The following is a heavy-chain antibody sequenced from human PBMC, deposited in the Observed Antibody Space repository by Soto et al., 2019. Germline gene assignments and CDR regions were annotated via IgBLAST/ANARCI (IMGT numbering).Heavy chain of an antibody. V-gene: IGHV3-30-3*01. J-gene: IGHJ6*02. CDR2: IAYDGSNK. CDR1: GFTFSSFV. CDR3: ASPQGAHLNYFYGMDV. Sequence: QVQLVESGGGVVQPGRSLRLSCAASGFTFSSFVMHWVRQAPGKGLEWVAFIAYDGSNKHYADSVKGRFTISRDNSNNTLYLQMNSLRLQDTAVYYCASPQGAHLNYFYGMDVWGQGTTVTVSS.